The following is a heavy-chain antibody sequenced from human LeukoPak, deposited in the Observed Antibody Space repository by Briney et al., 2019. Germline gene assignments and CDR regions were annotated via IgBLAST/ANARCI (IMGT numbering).Heavy chain of an antibody. V-gene: IGHV4-34*01. CDR1: GGSFSGYY. CDR2: INHSGST. Sequence: PSETLSLTCAVYGGSFSGYYWSWIRQPPGKGLEWIGEINHSGSTNYNPSLKSRVTISVDTSKNQFSLKLSSVTAADTAVYYCARVGRYCTNGVCSNYYYYYGMDVWGQGTTVTVSS. J-gene: IGHJ6*02. D-gene: IGHD2-8*01. CDR3: ARVGRYCTNGVCSNYYYYYGMDV.